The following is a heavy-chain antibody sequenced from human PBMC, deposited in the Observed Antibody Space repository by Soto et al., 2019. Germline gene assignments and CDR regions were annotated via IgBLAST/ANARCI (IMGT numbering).Heavy chain of an antibody. CDR2: IVVMIGNT. Sequence: GASVKVSCKASGDTFSSYAINWVRQAPGQRLEWIGWIVVMIGNTNYAQKFQERVTITRDMSTSTAYIELSSLRSDDTAVYYCAAVYSGSYAPPHYWGQGTLVTVSS. J-gene: IGHJ4*02. V-gene: IGHV1-58*02. CDR1: GDTFSSYA. CDR3: AAVYSGSYAPPHY. D-gene: IGHD1-26*01.